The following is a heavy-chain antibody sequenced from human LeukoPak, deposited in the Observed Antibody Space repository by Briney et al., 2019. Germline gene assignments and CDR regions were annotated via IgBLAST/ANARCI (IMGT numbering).Heavy chain of an antibody. D-gene: IGHD1-7*01. CDR1: GGSFTSDY. J-gene: IGHJ4*02. V-gene: IGHV4-4*07. CDR2: FYTSGTT. Sequence: SETLSLTCTVSGGSFTSDYWSWIRQPAGQGLEWIGRFYTSGTTNYNPSLKSRVTMSADTSKNQFSLKLRSVTAADTAVYYCARCRHGNCDYFDYWGQGTLVTVSS. CDR3: ARCRHGNCDYFDY.